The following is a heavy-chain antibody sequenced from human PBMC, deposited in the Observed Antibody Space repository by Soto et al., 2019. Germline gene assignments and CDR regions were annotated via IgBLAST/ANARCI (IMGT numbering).Heavy chain of an antibody. D-gene: IGHD6-19*01. V-gene: IGHV4-39*01. Sequence: SETLSLTCTVSGGSISSSSYYWGWIRQPPGKGLEWIGSIYYSGSTYYNPSLKSRVTISVDTSKNQFSLKLSSVTAADTAVYYCARHCEKSSGWPIPLDYWGQGTLVTVSS. J-gene: IGHJ4*02. CDR1: GGSISSSSYY. CDR2: IYYSGST. CDR3: ARHCEKSSGWPIPLDY.